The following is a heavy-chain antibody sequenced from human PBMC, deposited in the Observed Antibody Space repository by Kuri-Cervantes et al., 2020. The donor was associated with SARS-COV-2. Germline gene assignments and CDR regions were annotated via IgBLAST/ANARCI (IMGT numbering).Heavy chain of an antibody. J-gene: IGHJ3*02. CDR2: IYYSGST. CDR1: GGSISSYY. CDR3: ARGHWSGYSNAAEMGAFDI. Sequence: GSLRLSCTVSGGSISSYYWGWIRQPPGKGLEWIGSIYYSGSTYYNPSLKSRVTISVDTSKNQFSLKLSSVTAADTAVYYCARGHWSGYSNAAEMGAFDIWGQGTMVTVSS. D-gene: IGHD3-3*01. V-gene: IGHV4-39*07.